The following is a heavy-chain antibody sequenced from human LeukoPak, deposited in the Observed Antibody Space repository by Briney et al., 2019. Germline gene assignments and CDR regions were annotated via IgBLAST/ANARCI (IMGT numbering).Heavy chain of an antibody. J-gene: IGHJ4*02. Sequence: GGSLRLSCIASDFSFSDSWMTWVRKAPGKGLEWVASIKYDGREIQYVDSVKGRFTISRDNAKRSLYLEMASLRVEDTAVYYCARGSYFDWLLPPPDYWGQGTLVAVSS. V-gene: IGHV3-7*01. CDR2: IKYDGREI. D-gene: IGHD3-9*01. CDR3: ARGSYFDWLLPPPDY. CDR1: DFSFSDSW.